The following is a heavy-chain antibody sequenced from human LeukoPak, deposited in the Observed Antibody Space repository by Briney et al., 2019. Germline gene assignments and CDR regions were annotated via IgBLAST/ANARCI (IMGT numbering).Heavy chain of an antibody. D-gene: IGHD3-22*01. CDR2: IIPIFGTA. CDR3: ARGDYYDSSGQRQYNWFDP. Sequence: SVKVSCTASGGTFSSYAISWVRQAPGQGLEWMGGIIPIFGTANYAQKFQGRVTITTDESTSTAYMELSSLRFEDTAVYYCARGDYYDSSGQRQYNWFDPWGQGTLVTVSS. V-gene: IGHV1-69*05. J-gene: IGHJ5*02. CDR1: GGTFSSYA.